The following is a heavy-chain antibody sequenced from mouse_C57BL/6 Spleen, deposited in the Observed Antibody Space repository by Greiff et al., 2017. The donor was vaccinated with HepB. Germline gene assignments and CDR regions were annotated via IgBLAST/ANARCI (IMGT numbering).Heavy chain of an antibody. J-gene: IGHJ3*01. D-gene: IGHD4-1*01. V-gene: IGHV5-17*01. Sequence: EVHLVESGGGLVKPGGSLKLSCAASGFTFSDYGMHWVRQAPEKGLEWVAYISSGSSTIYYADTVKGRFTISRDNAKNTLFLQMTSLRSEDTAMYYCARRPLTGTGFAYWGQGTLVTVSA. CDR1: GFTFSDYG. CDR2: ISSGSSTI. CDR3: ARRPLTGTGFAY.